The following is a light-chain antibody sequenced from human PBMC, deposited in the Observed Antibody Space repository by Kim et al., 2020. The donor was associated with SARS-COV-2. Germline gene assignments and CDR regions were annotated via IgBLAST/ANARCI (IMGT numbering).Light chain of an antibody. Sequence: GQRVTLYCSGSKSNIGDNFVYWYQQLPGTAPRLLIHTNNRRPSGVPDRFSGSKSVTSASLTISGLRSEDEGDYYCGAWDDSLIGPVFGGGTKVTVL. V-gene: IGLV1-47*01. CDR2: TNN. J-gene: IGLJ3*02. CDR1: KSNIGDNF. CDR3: GAWDDSLIGPV.